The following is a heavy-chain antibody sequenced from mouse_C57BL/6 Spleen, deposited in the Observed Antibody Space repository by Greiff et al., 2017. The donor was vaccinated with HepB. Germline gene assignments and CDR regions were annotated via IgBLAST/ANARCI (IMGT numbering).Heavy chain of an antibody. Sequence: EVKLVESGGGLVKPGGSLKLSCAASGFTFSDYGMHWVRQAPEKGLEWVAYISSGSSTIYYADTVKGRFTISRDNAKNTLFLQMTSLRSEDTAMYYCARDYDYDGGAMDYWGQGTSVTVSS. CDR2: ISSGSSTI. V-gene: IGHV5-17*01. CDR3: ARDYDYDGGAMDY. J-gene: IGHJ4*01. D-gene: IGHD2-4*01. CDR1: GFTFSDYG.